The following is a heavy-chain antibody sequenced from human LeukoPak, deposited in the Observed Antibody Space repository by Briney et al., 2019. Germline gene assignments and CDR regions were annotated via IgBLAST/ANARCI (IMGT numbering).Heavy chain of an antibody. V-gene: IGHV3-11*01. Sequence: GGSLRLSCAASGFTFSDYSMTWIRQAPGKGLEVVSYICHRGSTIYYAASVKGRFTISRDNAKNSLYLQMNSLRAEDTAVYYCARSGHWSAAYYYFYMDVWGKGTTVTVSS. J-gene: IGHJ6*03. CDR3: ARSGHWSAAYYYFYMDV. CDR1: GFTFSDYS. CDR2: ICHRGSTI. D-gene: IGHD3-3*02.